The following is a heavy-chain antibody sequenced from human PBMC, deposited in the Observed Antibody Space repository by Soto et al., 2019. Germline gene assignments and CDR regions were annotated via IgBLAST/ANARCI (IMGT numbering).Heavy chain of an antibody. D-gene: IGHD2-15*01. CDR2: IWYDGSNK. Sequence: QVQLVESGGGVVQPGRSLRLSCAASGFTFSSYGMHWVRQAPGKGLEWVAVIWYDGSNKYYADSVKGRFTISRDNSKNTLYLQMNSLRDEDTAVYYCARGGSLVVVVAALAYWGQGTLVTVSA. CDR1: GFTFSSYG. J-gene: IGHJ4*02. V-gene: IGHV3-33*01. CDR3: ARGGSLVVVVAALAY.